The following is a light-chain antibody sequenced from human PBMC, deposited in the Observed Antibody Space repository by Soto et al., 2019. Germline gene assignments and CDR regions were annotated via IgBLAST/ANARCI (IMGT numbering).Light chain of an antibody. J-gene: IGLJ1*01. CDR1: SSDVGGYNY. Sequence: QSVLTQPASVSGSPGQSITISCTGTSSDVGGYNYVSWYQQHPGKAPKLIIYELTNRPSGVSNRLSGSKSGNTASLTISGLQAEDEADYYCNSYTSKSTGVFGTGTKLTV. CDR2: ELT. V-gene: IGLV2-14*01. CDR3: NSYTSKSTGV.